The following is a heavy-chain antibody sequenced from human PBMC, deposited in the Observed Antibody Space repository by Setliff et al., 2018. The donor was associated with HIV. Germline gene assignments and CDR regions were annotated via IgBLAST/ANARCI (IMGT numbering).Heavy chain of an antibody. Sequence: ASVKVSCKASGGTFSSYVISWVRQAPGQGPEWMGGIIPMYGVTNYAQKFQGRVTITTDESTSTAYMELSSLRSEDTAVYYCARGYCGGGICYSPNWLDPWGQGTLVTVSS. V-gene: IGHV1-69*05. J-gene: IGHJ5*02. CDR3: ARGYCGGGICYSPNWLDP. D-gene: IGHD2-15*01. CDR1: GGTFSSYV. CDR2: IIPMYGVT.